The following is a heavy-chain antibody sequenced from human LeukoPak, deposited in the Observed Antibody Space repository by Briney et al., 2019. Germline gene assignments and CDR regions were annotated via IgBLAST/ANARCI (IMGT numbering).Heavy chain of an antibody. D-gene: IGHD7-27*01. CDR2: INPNSGGT. V-gene: IGHV1-2*02. J-gene: IGHJ6*03. Sequence: ASVKVSCKASGYTFTGYYMHWVRQAPGQGLEWMGWINPNSGGTNYAQKFQGRVTMTRDTSISTAYMELSRLRSDDTAVYYCARGRPTANWGRSADYYYYMDVWGKGTTVTVSS. CDR3: ARGRPTANWGRSADYYYYMDV. CDR1: GYTFTGYY.